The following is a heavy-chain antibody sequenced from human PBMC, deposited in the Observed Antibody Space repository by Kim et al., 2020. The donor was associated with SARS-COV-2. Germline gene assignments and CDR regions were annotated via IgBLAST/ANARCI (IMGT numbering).Heavy chain of an antibody. J-gene: IGHJ5*01. CDR1: GASVNSGAYY. Sequence: SETLSLTCTVSGASVNSGAYYWSWIRQPPGMPLEWIGFIYYRGVTIYNPSLNSRVTISVDTSKNQFSLRLTSVTAADTGVYYCAIGSGWFDSWGQGTLVTVSS. D-gene: IGHD3-16*01. CDR3: AIGSGWFDS. CDR2: IYYRGVT. V-gene: IGHV4-61*08.